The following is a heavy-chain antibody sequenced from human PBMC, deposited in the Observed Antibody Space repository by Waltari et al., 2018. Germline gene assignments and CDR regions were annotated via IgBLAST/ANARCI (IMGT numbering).Heavy chain of an antibody. J-gene: IGHJ4*02. CDR3: ARNDYYYDSSGYSTGVDY. V-gene: IGHV1-69*01. CDR1: GGTFSSYA. Sequence: QVQLVQSGAEVKKPGSSVKVSCKASGGTFSSYAISWVRQAPGQGLEWMGGIIPIFGTANYAQKFQGRVTITADESTSTAYMELSSLRSEDTVVYYCARNDYYYDSSGYSTGVDYWGQGTLVTVSS. D-gene: IGHD3-22*01. CDR2: IIPIFGTA.